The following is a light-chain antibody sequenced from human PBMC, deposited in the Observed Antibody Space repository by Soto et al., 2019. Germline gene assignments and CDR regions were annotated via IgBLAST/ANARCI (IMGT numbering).Light chain of an antibody. CDR2: GAS. Sequence: EIVLTQSPDTLSLSPGERATLSCSASQSVSSSYLAWYQQRPGQAPRLLIYGASSRATGIPDRFSGSGSGTDFSLTISRLEPEDFAVYYCQQYGVSPRTFGQGTRLEIK. CDR1: QSVSSSY. V-gene: IGKV3-20*01. CDR3: QQYGVSPRT. J-gene: IGKJ5*01.